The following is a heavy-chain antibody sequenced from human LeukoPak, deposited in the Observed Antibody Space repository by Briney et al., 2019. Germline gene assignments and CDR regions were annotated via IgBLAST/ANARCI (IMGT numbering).Heavy chain of an antibody. CDR2: ISPSGGST. D-gene: IGHD3-10*01. CDR3: ARDLRYGSGSYYGY. J-gene: IGHJ4*02. CDR1: GYTFTSNY. V-gene: IGHV1-46*01. Sequence: ASVKVSCKAFGYTFTSNYMHWVRQAPGQGPEWMGVISPSGGSTTYAQKFQGRVTLTRDMSTSTDYLELSSLRSEDTAVYYCARDLRYGSGSYYGYWGQGTLVTVSS.